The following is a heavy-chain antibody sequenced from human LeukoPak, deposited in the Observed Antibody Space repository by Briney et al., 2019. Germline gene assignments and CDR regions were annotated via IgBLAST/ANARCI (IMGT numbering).Heavy chain of an antibody. CDR2: IYYSGST. CDR3: ARLTNLSAYYTSFDY. CDR1: GGSISGYY. J-gene: IGHJ4*02. D-gene: IGHD3-22*01. V-gene: IGHV4-59*01. Sequence: PSETLSLTCTVSGGSISGYYWSWIRQPPGKGLEWIGYIYYSGSTNYNPSLKSRVTISVDTSKNQFSLKLSSVTAADTAAYFCARLTNLSAYYTSFDYWGQGTLVTVSS.